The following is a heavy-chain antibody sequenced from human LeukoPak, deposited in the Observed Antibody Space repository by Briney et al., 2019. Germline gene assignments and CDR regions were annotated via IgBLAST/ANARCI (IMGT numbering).Heavy chain of an antibody. V-gene: IGHV4-59*01. D-gene: IGHD1-26*01. J-gene: IGHJ3*02. CDR3: VGQAAGRGAFDI. CDR1: GGSISSYY. Sequence: PSETLSLTCTVPGGSISSYYWSWIRQPPGKGLEWIGYMYYSGSTKYNPSLKSRLTMSLDTSKNQFSLELSYLTAADAAVYYCVGQAAGRGAFDIWGQGTTVTVSS. CDR2: MYYSGST.